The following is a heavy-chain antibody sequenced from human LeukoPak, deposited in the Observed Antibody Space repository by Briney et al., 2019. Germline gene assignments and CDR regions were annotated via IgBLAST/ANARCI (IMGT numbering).Heavy chain of an antibody. V-gene: IGHV3-43*01. J-gene: IGHJ4*02. CDR2: ITWDGGIT. D-gene: IGHD5-18*01. CDR1: GFNFDDYT. Sequence: GGSLRLSCAASGFNFDDYTMHWVRQAPGKGLEWVSLITWDGGITYYADSVTGRFTISRDNSKNSLYMQTNSLRTEDTALYYCATGYSYVYGLGYYFENWGQGTLVTVSS. CDR3: ATGYSYVYGLGYYFEN.